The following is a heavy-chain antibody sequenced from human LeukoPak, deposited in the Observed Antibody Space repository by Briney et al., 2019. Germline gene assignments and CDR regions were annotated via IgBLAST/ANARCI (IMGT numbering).Heavy chain of an antibody. V-gene: IGHV4-61*02. D-gene: IGHD3-10*01. CDR1: GGSISSGSYY. CDR3: ARESGSGSYYPFDY. Sequence: SETLSLTCTVSGGSISSGSYYWSWIRQPAGKGLEWIGRIYTSGSTSYNPSLKSRVTISVDTSKNQFSLKLSSVTAADTAVYYCARESGSGSYYPFDYWGQGTLVTVSS. CDR2: IYTSGST. J-gene: IGHJ4*02.